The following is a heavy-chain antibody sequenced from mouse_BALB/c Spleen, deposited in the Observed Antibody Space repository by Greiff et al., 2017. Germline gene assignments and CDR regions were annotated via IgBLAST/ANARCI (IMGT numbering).Heavy chain of an antibody. J-gene: IGHJ4*01. CDR3: TLTYYYAMDY. CDR2: INPSNGGT. Sequence: QVQLKQSGAELVKPGASVKLSCKASGYTFTSYYMYWVKQRPGQGLEWIGEINPSNGGTNFNEKFKSKATLTVDKSSSTAYMQLSSLTSEDSAVYYCTLTYYYAMDYWGQGTSVTVSS. CDR1: GYTFTSYY. V-gene: IGHV1S81*02.